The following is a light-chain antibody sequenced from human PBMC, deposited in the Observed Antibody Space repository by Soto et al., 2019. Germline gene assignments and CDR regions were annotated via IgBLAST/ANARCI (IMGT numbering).Light chain of an antibody. J-gene: IGLJ1*01. CDR3: SSYTSSSTPLV. CDR1: SSDVGGYNY. CDR2: DVS. Sequence: QSALTQPASVSGSPGQSITISCTGTSSDVGGYNYVSWYQQHPGKAPKLMIYDVSNRPSGASNRFSGSKSGNTASLTISGLQAEDEADYYCSSYTSSSTPLVFGTGTKVTVL. V-gene: IGLV2-14*01.